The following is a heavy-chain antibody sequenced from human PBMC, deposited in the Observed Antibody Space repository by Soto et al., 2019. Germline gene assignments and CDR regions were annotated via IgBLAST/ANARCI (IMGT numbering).Heavy chain of an antibody. CDR1: GYTFTSYG. CDR3: ARPVQDSSSWYPLVDYYYYYGMDV. Sequence: QVQLVQSGAEVKKPGASVKVSCKASGYTFTSYGISWVRQAPGQGLEWLGWISAYNGNTNSAQKVQGRVTMTTDTSTSTAYMELRSLRSDDTAVYYCARPVQDSSSWYPLVDYYYYYGMDVWGQGTTVTVSS. CDR2: ISAYNGNT. J-gene: IGHJ6*02. V-gene: IGHV1-18*01. D-gene: IGHD6-13*01.